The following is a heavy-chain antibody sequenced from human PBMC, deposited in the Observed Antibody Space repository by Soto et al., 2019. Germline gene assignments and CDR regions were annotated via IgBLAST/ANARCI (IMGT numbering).Heavy chain of an antibody. CDR1: GYTFGNHL. CDR3: ATAEVDY. Sequence: GGSLRHSCAVAGYTFGNHLMHWVRQAPGKGLEWVSRMNSDGSIINYADSVKGRFTVSRDNAKNTLYLQMNSLRVEDTAVYYCATAEVDYWGPGTLVTVSS. J-gene: IGHJ4*02. CDR2: MNSDGSII. V-gene: IGHV3-74*01.